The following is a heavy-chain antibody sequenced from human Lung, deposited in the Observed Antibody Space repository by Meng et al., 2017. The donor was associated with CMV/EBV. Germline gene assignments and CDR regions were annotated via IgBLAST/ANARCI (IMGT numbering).Heavy chain of an antibody. CDR2: ISGSGGST. CDR1: GFTFSSYA. J-gene: IGHJ4*01. Sequence: GEXXKISCAASGFTFSSYAMSWVRQAPGKGLEWVSAISGSGGSTYYADSVKGRFTISRDNSKNTLYLQMNSLRAEDTAVYYCAKGGWSKPPNWLWGHGTLVTVSS. D-gene: IGHD2-8*02. CDR3: AKGGWSKPPNWL. V-gene: IGHV3-23*01.